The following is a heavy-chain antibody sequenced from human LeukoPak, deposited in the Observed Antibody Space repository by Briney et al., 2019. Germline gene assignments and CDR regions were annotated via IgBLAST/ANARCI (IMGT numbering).Heavy chain of an antibody. CDR1: GYSISSGYY. V-gene: IGHV4-38-2*02. D-gene: IGHD5-12*01. J-gene: IGHJ3*02. CDR3: ARLDRLRKRDAFDI. CDR2: IHHSGST. Sequence: SETLSLTCIVSGYSISSGYYWGWIRQPPGKGLEWIGNIHHSGSTYYNPSLKSRVTISVDTSKNQLSLKLSSVTAADTAVYYCARLDRLRKRDAFDIWGQGTMVTVSS.